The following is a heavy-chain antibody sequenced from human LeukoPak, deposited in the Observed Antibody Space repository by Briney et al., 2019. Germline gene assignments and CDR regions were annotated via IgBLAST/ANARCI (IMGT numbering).Heavy chain of an antibody. CDR1: GFTFSTYE. Sequence: GGSLRLSCAASGFTFSTYEMNWVRQAPGKGLEWVSYISDSGSTIYYADSVKGRFTSSRDNAKNSLYLQMNSLRAEDTAVYYCARGRAVADYWGQGTLVTVSS. J-gene: IGHJ4*02. V-gene: IGHV3-48*03. CDR2: ISDSGSTI. CDR3: ARGRAVADY. D-gene: IGHD6-19*01.